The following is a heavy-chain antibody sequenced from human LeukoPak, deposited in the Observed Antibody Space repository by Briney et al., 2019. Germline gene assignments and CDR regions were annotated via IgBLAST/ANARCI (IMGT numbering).Heavy chain of an antibody. CDR2: ISNDGSNK. Sequence: GGSLRLSCAASGFTFSTYGMHWVRQAPGKGLEWVAVISNDGSNKYYADSVKGRFTISRDKSKNTLYLQMNSLRAEDTAVYYCAKERRGYSGYERSYYYYYGIDVWGKGTTVTVSS. V-gene: IGHV3-30*18. J-gene: IGHJ6*04. CDR1: GFTFSTYG. CDR3: AKERRGYSGYERSYYYYYGIDV. D-gene: IGHD5-12*01.